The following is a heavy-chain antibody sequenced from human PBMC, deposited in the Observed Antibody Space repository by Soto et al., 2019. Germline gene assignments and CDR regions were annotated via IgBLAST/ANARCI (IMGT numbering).Heavy chain of an antibody. CDR1: GGSISSGGYY. D-gene: IGHD3-16*02. Sequence: QVQLQESGPGLVKPSQTLSLTCTVSGGSISSGGYYWSWIRQHPGKGLEWLGYIYYSGSTYYNPSLKSRVTISVDTSKKQFSLKLSSVTDADTAVYYCARDKITFGGVIVKDAFDIWGQGTMVTVSS. CDR3: ARDKITFGGVIVKDAFDI. V-gene: IGHV4-31*03. CDR2: IYYSGST. J-gene: IGHJ3*02.